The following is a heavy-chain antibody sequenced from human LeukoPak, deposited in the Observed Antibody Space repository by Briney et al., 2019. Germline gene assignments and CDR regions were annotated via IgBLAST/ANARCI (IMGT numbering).Heavy chain of an antibody. CDR1: GGSISNYY. J-gene: IGHJ5*02. V-gene: IGHV4-59*12. CDR2: IHYSGST. CDR3: ARGYHDVLTGLYHWFDP. D-gene: IGHD3-9*01. Sequence: SGILSLTCTVFGGSISNYYWNWIRQPPGKGLEWIRYIHYSGSTKYNPSLKSRVLISLDTSKNQFSLKLSYVTAADTAMYYCARGYHDVLTGLYHWFDPWGQGTLVTVSS.